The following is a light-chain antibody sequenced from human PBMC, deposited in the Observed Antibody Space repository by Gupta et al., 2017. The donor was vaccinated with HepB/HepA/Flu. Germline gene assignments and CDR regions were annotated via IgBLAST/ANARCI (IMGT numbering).Light chain of an antibody. V-gene: IGKV1-9*01. Sequence: IQFTHSPSFLSASLGDRVTITCRSRQRISSSLVCYQQKPGKAPNLLIYTASTLQSGVPSRFSGSGSGTEFTLTISSLEPEDFATYYCQQVNSYPLSFGGGTKVEIK. CDR2: TAS. J-gene: IGKJ4*01. CDR3: QQVNSYPLS. CDR1: QRISSS.